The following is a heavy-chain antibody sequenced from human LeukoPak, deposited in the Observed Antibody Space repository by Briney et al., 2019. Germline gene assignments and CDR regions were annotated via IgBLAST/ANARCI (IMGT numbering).Heavy chain of an antibody. J-gene: IGHJ4*02. CDR3: ARLSGGFDWRR. Sequence: GGSLRLSCAASGFTFSDYEINWVRQAPGKGLEWISYISSSGSTIYYADSVRGRFTISRDNVKYSLYLQMNSLRAEDTAVYYCARLSGGFDWRRWGQGTLVTVSS. CDR1: GFTFSDYE. CDR2: ISSSGSTI. D-gene: IGHD3-9*01. V-gene: IGHV3-48*03.